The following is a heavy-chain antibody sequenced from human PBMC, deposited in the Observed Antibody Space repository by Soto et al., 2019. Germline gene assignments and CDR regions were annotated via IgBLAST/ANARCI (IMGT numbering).Heavy chain of an antibody. V-gene: IGHV3-30*18. CDR1: GFTFSCYG. CDR2: ISYDGSNK. D-gene: IGHD2-21*02. J-gene: IGHJ4*02. Sequence: GGSLRLSCAASGFTFSCYGMHWVRQAPGKGLEWVAVISYDGSNKYYADSVKGRFTISRDNSKNTLYLQMNSLRAEDTAVYYCAKSDIVVVTTHVFDYWGQRTPVTVSS. CDR3: AKSDIVVVTTHVFDY.